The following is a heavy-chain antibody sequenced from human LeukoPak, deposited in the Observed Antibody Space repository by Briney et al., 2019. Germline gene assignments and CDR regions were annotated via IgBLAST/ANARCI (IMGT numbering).Heavy chain of an antibody. CDR1: GGSFSGYY. CDR2: INHSGST. CDR3: ARGPTGATRFDY. J-gene: IGHJ4*02. D-gene: IGHD1-26*01. Sequence: PSETLSLTCAVYGGSFSGYYWSWIRQPPGEGLEWIGEINHSGSTNYKPSLKSRVTISVDTSKNQFSLKLSSVTAADTGVYYCARGPTGATRFDYWGQGTLVTVSS. V-gene: IGHV4-34*01.